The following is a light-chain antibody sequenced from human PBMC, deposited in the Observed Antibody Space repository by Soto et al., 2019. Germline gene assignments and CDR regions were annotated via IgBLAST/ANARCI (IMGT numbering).Light chain of an antibody. Sequence: QSALTQPPSASGSPGQSVTISCTGTSSDVGGYNYVSWYQQYPGRAPKLMIYEVTNRPSGVHDRFSGSKSGNTASLTVSGLHAEDEADYYCSSYAASNNFYFVFGGGTKLTVL. J-gene: IGLJ3*02. CDR2: EVT. CDR1: SSDVGGYNY. CDR3: SSYAASNNFYFV. V-gene: IGLV2-8*01.